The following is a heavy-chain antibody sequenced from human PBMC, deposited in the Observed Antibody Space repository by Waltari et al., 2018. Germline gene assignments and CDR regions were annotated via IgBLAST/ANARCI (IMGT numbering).Heavy chain of an antibody. D-gene: IGHD4-17*01. CDR1: DGSIGRGSYY. CDR2: IYTSGST. CDR3: ARDTVGGFDY. J-gene: IGHJ4*02. Sequence: QVQLQESGPGLVKPSQTLSLPCTVSDGSIGRGSYYWSWIRQPAGKGLEWIGRIYTSGSTNYNPSLKSRVTISVDTSKNQFSLKRSSVTAADTAVYYCARDTVGGFDYWGQGTLVTVSS. V-gene: IGHV4-61*02.